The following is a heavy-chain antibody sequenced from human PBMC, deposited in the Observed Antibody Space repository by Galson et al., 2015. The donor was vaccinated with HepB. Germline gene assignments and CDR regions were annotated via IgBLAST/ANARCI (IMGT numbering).Heavy chain of an antibody. D-gene: IGHD3-3*01. CDR2: ISYDGSNK. Sequence: SLRLSCAASGFTFSSYAMHWVRQAPGKGLEWVAVISYDGSNKYYADSVKGRFTISRDNSKNTLYLQMNSLRAEDTAVYYCARDWRGTTYYDLWSGSANWFDPWGQGTLVTVSS. CDR1: GFTFSSYA. V-gene: IGHV3-30*04. CDR3: ARDWRGTTYYDLWSGSANWFDP. J-gene: IGHJ5*02.